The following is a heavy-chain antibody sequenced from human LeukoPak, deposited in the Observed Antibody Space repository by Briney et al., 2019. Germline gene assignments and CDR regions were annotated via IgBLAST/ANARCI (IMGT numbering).Heavy chain of an antibody. CDR3: AARGDYFMGRDY. V-gene: IGHV4-61*02. J-gene: IGHJ4*02. CDR2: IYTSGST. D-gene: IGHD4-17*01. Sequence: SETLSLTCTVSGGSISSGSYYWSWIRQPAGKGLQWIGRIYTSGSTNYNPSLKSRVTISVDTSKNQFSPKLSSVTAADTAVYYCAARGDYFMGRDYWGQGTLVTVSS. CDR1: GGSISSGSYY.